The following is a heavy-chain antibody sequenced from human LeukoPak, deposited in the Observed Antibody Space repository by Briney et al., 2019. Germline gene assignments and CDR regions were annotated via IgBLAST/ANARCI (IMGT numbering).Heavy chain of an antibody. D-gene: IGHD4-23*01. J-gene: IGHJ6*03. CDR3: ARSDEDYVGGNYYYMDV. CDR2: ISSSSSYI. V-gene: IGHV3-21*01. Sequence: GGSLRLSCAASGFTFSSYSMNWVRQAPGKGLEWVSSISSSSSYIYYADSVKGRFTISRDNAKNSLYLQMNSLRAEDTAVYYCARSDEDYVGGNYYYMDVWGKGTTVTVSS. CDR1: GFTFSSYS.